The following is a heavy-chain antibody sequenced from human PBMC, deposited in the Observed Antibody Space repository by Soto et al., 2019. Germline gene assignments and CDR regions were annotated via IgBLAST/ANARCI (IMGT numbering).Heavy chain of an antibody. CDR2: IYHSGST. D-gene: IGHD4-17*01. Sequence: SETLSLTCAVSGYSISSGYYWGWIRQPPGKGLEWIGSIYHSGSTYYNPSLKSRVTISVDTSKNQFSLKLSSVTAADTAVYYCARAPHGDPFYFDYWGQGTLVTVSS. CDR1: GYSISSGYY. V-gene: IGHV4-38-2*01. CDR3: ARAPHGDPFYFDY. J-gene: IGHJ4*02.